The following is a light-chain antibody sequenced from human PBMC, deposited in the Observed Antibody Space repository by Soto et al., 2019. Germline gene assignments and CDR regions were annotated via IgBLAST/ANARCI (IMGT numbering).Light chain of an antibody. V-gene: IGKV1-13*02. Sequence: AIQLTQSPTSLSASVGDRVTITCRASQGISSALAWYQQKPGKAPKLLIYDASSLENGVPSRFSGSGSGTDFTLTISSLQPEDLATYYCQQFNSNPLLGQGTRLEIK. CDR1: QGISSA. CDR2: DAS. CDR3: QQFNSNPL. J-gene: IGKJ5*01.